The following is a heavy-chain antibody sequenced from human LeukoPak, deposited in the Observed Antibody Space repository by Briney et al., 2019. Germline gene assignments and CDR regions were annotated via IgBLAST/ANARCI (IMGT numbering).Heavy chain of an antibody. CDR3: AGPVGRAYSGYETAFDI. J-gene: IGHJ3*02. CDR1: GGSISSSSYY. D-gene: IGHD5-12*01. CDR2: VYHSGTA. V-gene: IGHV4-39*01. Sequence: SETLSLTCTVSGGSISSSSYYWGWIRQPPGKGLEWIGTVYHSGTAYYNPSLKTRVTISVDTSKNQVSLKLSAVTAADTAVYYCAGPVGRAYSGYETAFDIWGQGTLVTVSS.